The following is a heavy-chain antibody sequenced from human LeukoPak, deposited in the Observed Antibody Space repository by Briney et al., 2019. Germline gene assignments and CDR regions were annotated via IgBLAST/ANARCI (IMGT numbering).Heavy chain of an antibody. CDR3: ARGYPFDY. J-gene: IGHJ4*02. D-gene: IGHD1-1*01. CDR2: ISYDGSNK. Sequence: GGSLRLSCAASGFTFSSYAMHWVRQAPGKGLEWVAVISYDGSNKYYADSVKGRFTISRDNSKNTLYLQMNSLRAEDTAVYYCARGYPFDYWGQGTRVTVSS. CDR1: GFTFSSYA. V-gene: IGHV3-30-3*01.